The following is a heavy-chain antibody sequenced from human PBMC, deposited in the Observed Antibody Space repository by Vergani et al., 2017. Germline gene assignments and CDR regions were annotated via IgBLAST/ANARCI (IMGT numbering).Heavy chain of an antibody. Sequence: EVQLVESGGGLVQPGGSLRLSCAASGLTFSSYWMHWVRQAPGKGLVWVSRINSDGSSTSYADSVKGRFTISRDNANNTLYVQMNSLRAEDTAVYYCARVYGESSPSYVDYWGQGTLVTVSS. J-gene: IGHJ4*02. CDR3: ARVYGESSPSYVDY. V-gene: IGHV3-74*01. CDR1: GLTFSSYW. D-gene: IGHD4-17*01. CDR2: INSDGSST.